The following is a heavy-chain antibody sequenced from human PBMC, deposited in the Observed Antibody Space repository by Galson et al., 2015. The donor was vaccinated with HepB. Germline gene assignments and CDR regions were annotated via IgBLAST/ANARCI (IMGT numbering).Heavy chain of an antibody. Sequence: VRQAPGKGLEWVSTIGGSVVYTSYADSVRGRLTISRDNVKNTMYLQMNSLRAEDTAVYYCGTTTRSEYWGQGTLVTVSS. CDR3: GTTTRSEY. CDR2: IGGSVVYT. D-gene: IGHD1-1*01. J-gene: IGHJ4*02. V-gene: IGHV3-23*01.